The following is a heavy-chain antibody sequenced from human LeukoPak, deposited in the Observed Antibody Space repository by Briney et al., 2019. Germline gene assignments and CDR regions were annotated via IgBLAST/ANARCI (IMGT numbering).Heavy chain of an antibody. V-gene: IGHV4-34*01. CDR2: INHSGST. Sequence: SETLSLTCAVYGGSFSGYYWSWIRQPPGKGLEWIGEINHSGSTNYNPSLKSRVTISVDTSKNQFSLKLSSVTAADTAVYYCAGGGQQLAPYFDYWGQGALVIVSS. CDR1: GGSFSGYY. D-gene: IGHD6-13*01. J-gene: IGHJ4*02. CDR3: AGGGQQLAPYFDY.